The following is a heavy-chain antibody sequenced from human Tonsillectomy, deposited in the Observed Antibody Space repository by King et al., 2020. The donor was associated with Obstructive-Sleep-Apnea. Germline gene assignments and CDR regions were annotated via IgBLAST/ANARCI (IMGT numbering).Heavy chain of an antibody. CDR2: INQYGREI. Sequence: VQLVESGGGLVQPGGSLRLSCAASGFTFTSYWMSWVRQAPGQGLEWVANINQYGREIYFVDSCKGLFTISKDNAKNPLYLQMNGLRAEDTAVYYCARVLLFQYYFDYWGQGTLVTVSS. CDR1: GFTFTSYW. CDR3: ARVLLFQYYFDY. J-gene: IGHJ4*02. V-gene: IGHV3-7*01. D-gene: IGHD2-2*01.